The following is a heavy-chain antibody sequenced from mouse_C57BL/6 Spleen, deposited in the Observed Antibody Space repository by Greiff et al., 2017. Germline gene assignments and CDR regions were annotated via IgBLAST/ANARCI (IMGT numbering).Heavy chain of an antibody. D-gene: IGHD2-2*01. CDR3: ARVYYGYDGDFDY. J-gene: IGHJ2*01. V-gene: IGHV8-12*01. CDR2: IYWDDDK. Sequence: QVTLKVCGPGILQSSQTLSLTCSFSGFSLSTSGMGVSWIRQPSGKGLEWLAHIYWDDDKRYNPSLKSRLTISKDTSRNQVFLKITSVDTADTATYYCARVYYGYDGDFDYWGQGTTLTVSS. CDR1: GFSLSTSGMG.